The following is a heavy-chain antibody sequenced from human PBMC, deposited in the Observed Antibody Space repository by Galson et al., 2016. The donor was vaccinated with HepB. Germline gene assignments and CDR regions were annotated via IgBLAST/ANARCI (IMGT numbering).Heavy chain of an antibody. Sequence: SLRLSCAASGFTFSRYAMSWVRQAPGKGLEWVSAISGSGDHTNIADSVQGRFTISRDNSKSTIYLQMNSVRVDDTAVYFCAKAGYSARWYVGPVDYWGQGTLVSVSS. CDR3: AKAGYSARWYVGPVDY. CDR2: ISGSGDHT. V-gene: IGHV3-23*01. J-gene: IGHJ4*02. D-gene: IGHD5-12*01. CDR1: GFTFSRYA.